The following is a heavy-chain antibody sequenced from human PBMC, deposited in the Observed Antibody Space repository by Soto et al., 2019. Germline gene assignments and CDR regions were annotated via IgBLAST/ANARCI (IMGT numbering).Heavy chain of an antibody. V-gene: IGHV4-61*03. J-gene: IGHJ5*02. CDR1: GASVSSGTDY. Sequence: QVQLQESGPGLVKASETLSLTCTVFGASVSSGTDYSSWILQAPGKGLEWVGHIYYTGSTNYNPSRNNRVTISVDTSKNHFSLQLTSVTAADTAVYYCARGAAFSYASPWFDIWGQGTLVTVSS. CDR3: ARGAAFSYASPWFDI. D-gene: IGHD3-16*01. CDR2: IYYTGST.